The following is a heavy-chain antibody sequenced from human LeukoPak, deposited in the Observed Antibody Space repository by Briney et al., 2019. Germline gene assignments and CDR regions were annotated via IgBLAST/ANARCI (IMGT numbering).Heavy chain of an antibody. J-gene: IGHJ5*02. CDR2: IKQDGSEK. V-gene: IGHV3-7*01. CDR3: AREVAARRLGSWFDP. D-gene: IGHD6-6*01. CDR1: GFTFSSYW. Sequence: GGSLRLSCAASGFTFSSYWMSWVRQAPGKGLEWVANIKQDGSEKHYVDSVKGRFTISRDNAKNSLYLQMNSLRAEDTAVYYCAREVAARRLGSWFDPWGQGTLVTVSS.